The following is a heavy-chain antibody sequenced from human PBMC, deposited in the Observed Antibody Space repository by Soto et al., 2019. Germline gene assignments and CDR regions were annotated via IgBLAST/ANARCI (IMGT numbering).Heavy chain of an antibody. Sequence: SDTLSLGCTVSGGSICSYYWSWIRQPPGKGLEWIGYIYYSGSTNYNPSLKSRVTISVDTSKNQFSLKLSSVTAADTAVYYCARESPYSSSSVSDYWGQGTLVTVSS. V-gene: IGHV4-59*12. D-gene: IGHD6-6*01. CDR1: GGSICSYY. CDR3: ARESPYSSSSVSDY. CDR2: IYYSGST. J-gene: IGHJ4*02.